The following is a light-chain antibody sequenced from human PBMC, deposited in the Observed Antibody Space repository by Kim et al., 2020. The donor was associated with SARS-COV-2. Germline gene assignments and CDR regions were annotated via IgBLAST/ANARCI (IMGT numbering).Light chain of an antibody. J-gene: IGKJ2*01. Sequence: EIVLTQSPGTLSLSPGERATLSCRASQSVSSSYLAWYQQKPGQAPRLLMYGASSRATGIPDRFSGSGSGTDFTLTISRLEPEDFAVYYCQQYGSSPHTCGQGTKLEI. CDR3: QQYGSSPHT. V-gene: IGKV3-20*01. CDR1: QSVSSSY. CDR2: GAS.